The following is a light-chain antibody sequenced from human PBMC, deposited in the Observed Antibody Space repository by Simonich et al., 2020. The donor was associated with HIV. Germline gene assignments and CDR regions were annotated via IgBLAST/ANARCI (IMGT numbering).Light chain of an antibody. CDR3: QQYNSYSPGT. CDR2: KAS. J-gene: IGKJ1*01. Sequence: DIQMTQSPSSVSASVGDSVTITCRASPGVRSGLAWYQKKPVQAPNLLIYKASSLERGVPSRFSGSGSGTEFILTISSLQPDDFATYYCQQYNSYSPGTFGQGTRVEIK. V-gene: IGKV1-5*03. CDR1: PGVRSG.